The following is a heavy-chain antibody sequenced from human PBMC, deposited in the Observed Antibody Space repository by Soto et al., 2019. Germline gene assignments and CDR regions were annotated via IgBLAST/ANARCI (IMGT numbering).Heavy chain of an antibody. CDR2: MNPNSGNT. Sequence: GASVKVSCKASGYTFTSYDINWVRQATGQGLEWMGWMNPNSGNTGYAQKFQGRVTMTRNTSISTAYMELSSLRSEDTAVYYCATEPIYYNDGSGYYPLGHWGQGTLVTVSS. D-gene: IGHD3-22*01. CDR1: GYTFTSYD. J-gene: IGHJ4*02. V-gene: IGHV1-8*01. CDR3: ATEPIYYNDGSGYYPLGH.